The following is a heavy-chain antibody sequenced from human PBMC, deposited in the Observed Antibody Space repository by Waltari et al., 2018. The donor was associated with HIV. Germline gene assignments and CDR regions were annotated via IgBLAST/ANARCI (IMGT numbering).Heavy chain of an antibody. CDR2: ISSSSDYT. D-gene: IGHD4-17*01. Sequence: QVQLVESGGGLVKPGGSLRLPFAAPGFTFSDSYMSWIRQAPGKGLEWVSYISSSSDYTNYADSVKGRFTISRDNAKNSLYLQMNSLRAEDTAVYYCARDLGDNGDYLFDYWGQGTLVTVSS. CDR1: GFTFSDSY. V-gene: IGHV3-11*05. CDR3: ARDLGDNGDYLFDY. J-gene: IGHJ4*02.